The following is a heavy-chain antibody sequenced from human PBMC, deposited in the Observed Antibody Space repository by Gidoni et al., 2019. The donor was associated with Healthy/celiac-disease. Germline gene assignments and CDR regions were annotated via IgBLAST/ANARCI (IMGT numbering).Heavy chain of an antibody. CDR3: AKVGDFWSGENLYFDY. D-gene: IGHD3-3*01. CDR1: GFTFSSYA. Sequence: EVQLLESGGGLVQPGGSLRLSCAASGFTFSSYAISWVRQAPGKGLEWVSAISGRGGSTYYADSVKGRFTISRDNSKNTLYLQMNSLRAEDTAVYYCAKVGDFWSGENLYFDYWGQGTLVTVSS. CDR2: ISGRGGST. J-gene: IGHJ4*02. V-gene: IGHV3-23*01.